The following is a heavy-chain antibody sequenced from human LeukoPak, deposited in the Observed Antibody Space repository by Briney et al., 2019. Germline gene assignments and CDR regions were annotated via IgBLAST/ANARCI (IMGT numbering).Heavy chain of an antibody. CDR3: TRMTTGHDY. V-gene: IGHV4-34*01. J-gene: IGHJ4*02. D-gene: IGHD4-17*01. CDR1: CVSVNDYY. Sequence: SETLSLTCALSCVSVNDYYWSWYRQTPGKGLEWIGEINHSGYTNDSPSLKSRVTISIDTSRKQFSLNLRSVTVADTGIYYCTRMTTGHDYWGQGTLVTVSS. CDR2: INHSGYT.